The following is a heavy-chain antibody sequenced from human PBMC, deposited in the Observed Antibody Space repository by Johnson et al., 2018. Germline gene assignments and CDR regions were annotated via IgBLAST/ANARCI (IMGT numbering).Heavy chain of an antibody. V-gene: IGHV4-59*01. CDR3: VRAPRGYGAGSYHNYYYMDV. J-gene: IGHJ6*03. D-gene: IGHD3-10*01. CDR1: GGSISSYY. Sequence: QVQLQESGPGLVKPSETLSLTCTVSGGSISSYYWSWIRQPPGKGLEWIGYIYYSGSTNYNPSLKSRVPISVDTAKNQFSLKLSSVTAADTALYYCVRAPRGYGAGSYHNYYYMDVWGKGTTVTVSS. CDR2: IYYSGST.